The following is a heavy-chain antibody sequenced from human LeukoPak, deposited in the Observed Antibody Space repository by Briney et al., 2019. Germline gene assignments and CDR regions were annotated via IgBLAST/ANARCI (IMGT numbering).Heavy chain of an antibody. CDR3: AKETALDGDYSFDY. CDR2: INPNTGGT. Sequence: ASVKVSCKASGYTFTGSYMQWVRQAPGQGLEWMGRINPNTGGTNYAQKFQGRVTTTRDTSISTAYMELSRLRSDDTAVYYCAKETALDGDYSFDYWGQGTLVTMSP. V-gene: IGHV1-2*06. D-gene: IGHD4-17*01. J-gene: IGHJ4*02. CDR1: GYTFTGSY.